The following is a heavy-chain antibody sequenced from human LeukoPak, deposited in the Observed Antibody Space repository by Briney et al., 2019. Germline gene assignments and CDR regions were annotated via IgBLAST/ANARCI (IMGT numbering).Heavy chain of an antibody. D-gene: IGHD2-21*01. J-gene: IGHJ5*02. CDR2: ISYDENNK. CDR3: AKSPSRIAKTPTRFDH. Sequence: PGGSLRLSCAASGFTFSNYAMHWVRQAPGKGLEWVAVISYDENNKYYKNSVKGRFTISRDNSKNTLYLQMNSLRAEDTAVYYCAKSPSRIAKTPTRFDHWGQGTLVTVSS. CDR1: GFTFSNYA. V-gene: IGHV3-30*18.